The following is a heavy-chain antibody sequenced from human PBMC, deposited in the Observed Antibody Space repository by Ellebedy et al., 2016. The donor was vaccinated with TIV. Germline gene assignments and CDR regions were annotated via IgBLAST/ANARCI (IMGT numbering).Heavy chain of an antibody. V-gene: IGHV3-30*03. CDR3: ARGGSSGSSDY. D-gene: IGHD3-10*01. CDR2: ISSDGSNK. Sequence: GGSLRLXXVASGFTFRSQGIYWVRQAPGKGLEWVAVISSDGSNKYYADSVKGRFTISRDNSKNTLYLQMNSLRTDDMAVYYCARGGSSGSSDYWGQGTLVTVPS. CDR1: GFTFRSQG. J-gene: IGHJ4*02.